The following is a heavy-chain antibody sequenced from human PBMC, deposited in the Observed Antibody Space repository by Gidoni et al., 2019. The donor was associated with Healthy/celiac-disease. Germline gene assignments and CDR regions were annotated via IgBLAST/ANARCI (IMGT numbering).Heavy chain of an antibody. J-gene: IGHJ4*02. D-gene: IGHD6-19*01. CDR3: AKAGPDPYSSGWLNPQFDY. V-gene: IGHV3-23*01. CDR1: GFTFSSYA. Sequence: EVQLLESGGGLVQPGGSLRLYCAASGFTFSSYAMGWVRQAPGKGLEWVSAISGSGGSTYYADSVKGRFTISRDNSKNTLYLQMNSLRAEDTAVYYCAKAGPDPYSSGWLNPQFDYWGQGTLVTVSS. CDR2: ISGSGGST.